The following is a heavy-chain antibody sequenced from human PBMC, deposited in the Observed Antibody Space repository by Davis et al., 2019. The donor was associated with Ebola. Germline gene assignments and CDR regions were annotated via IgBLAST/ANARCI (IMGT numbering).Heavy chain of an antibody. J-gene: IGHJ4*02. CDR3: ARGEQWLVFDY. Sequence: ASVKVSCKASGYTFTNYGITWVRQAPGQGLEWMGWINPHNGNTNYAQNVQGRVIMTSDTATTTAYMEVGSLRSDDTAVYYCARGEQWLVFDYWGQGTLVTVSS. D-gene: IGHD6-19*01. CDR2: INPHNGNT. V-gene: IGHV1-18*04. CDR1: GYTFTNYG.